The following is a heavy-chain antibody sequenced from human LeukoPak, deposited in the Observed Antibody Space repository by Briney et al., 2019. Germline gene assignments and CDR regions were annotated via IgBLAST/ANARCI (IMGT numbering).Heavy chain of an antibody. J-gene: IGHJ4*02. CDR3: ARINAALAATPYPFDY. Sequence: SETLSLTCTLSGGSISSGSYYWGWIRQPAGKGLEWIGRIYTSGTTNYNPSLKSRVTISVDTSKNQFSLKLSSVTAADTAVYYCARINAALAATPYPFDYWGQGTLVTVSS. CDR1: GGSISSGSYY. D-gene: IGHD2-15*01. V-gene: IGHV4-61*02. CDR2: IYTSGTT.